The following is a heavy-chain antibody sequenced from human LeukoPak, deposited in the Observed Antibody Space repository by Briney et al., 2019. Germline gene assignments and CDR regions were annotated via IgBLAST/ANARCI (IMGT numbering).Heavy chain of an antibody. Sequence: GGSLRLSCAASGFTVSSNYMSWVRQAPGQGLEWVSVIYRGGATYYAESVKGRFTISRDTAKNSLYLQMNSRRAEDTAVYYCARHGLYDRSAYWTFQHWGQGTLVTVSA. CDR2: IYRGGAT. V-gene: IGHV3-66*04. CDR1: GFTVSSNY. CDR3: ARHGLYDRSAYWTFQH. D-gene: IGHD3-22*01. J-gene: IGHJ1*01.